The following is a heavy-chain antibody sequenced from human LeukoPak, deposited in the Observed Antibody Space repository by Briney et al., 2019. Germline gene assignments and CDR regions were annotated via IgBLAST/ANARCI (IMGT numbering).Heavy chain of an antibody. CDR3: ARDQEGFDY. Sequence: GASVKVSCKASGYTFTSNYIHWVRQAPGQGLEWMGMIYLRDGSTSYAQKFQGGVTVTRDTSTSTVHMELSGLRSEDTAVYYCARDQEGFDYWGQGTLVTVSS. CDR2: IYLRDGST. CDR1: GYTFTSNY. V-gene: IGHV1-46*01. J-gene: IGHJ4*02.